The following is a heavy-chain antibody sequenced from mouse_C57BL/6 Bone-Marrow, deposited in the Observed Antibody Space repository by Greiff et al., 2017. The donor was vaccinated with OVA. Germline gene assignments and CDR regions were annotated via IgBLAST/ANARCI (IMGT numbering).Heavy chain of an antibody. CDR3: TTSYYGSRTYFDY. CDR1: GFNIKDDY. D-gene: IGHD1-1*01. J-gene: IGHJ2*01. Sequence: EVQLQQSGAELVRPGASVKLSCTASGFNIKDDYMHWVKQRPEQGLEWIGWIDPENGDTEYASKFQGKATITADTSSNTADLQLSSLTSEDTAVYYCTTSYYGSRTYFDYWGQGTTLTVSS. CDR2: IDPENGDT. V-gene: IGHV14-4*01.